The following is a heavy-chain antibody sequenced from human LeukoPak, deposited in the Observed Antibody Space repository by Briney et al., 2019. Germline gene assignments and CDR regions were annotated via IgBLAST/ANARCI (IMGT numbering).Heavy chain of an antibody. D-gene: IGHD3-22*01. CDR1: GGSISSYY. CDR3: ARESLTYYYDSSGYSRHRLFDY. Sequence: SETLSLTCTVSGGSISSYYWSWLRQPPGKGLEWIGYIYYSGSTNYNPSLKSRVTISVDTSKNQFSLKLSSVTAADTAVYYCARESLTYYYDSSGYSRHRLFDYWGQGTLVTVSS. V-gene: IGHV4-59*01. CDR2: IYYSGST. J-gene: IGHJ4*02.